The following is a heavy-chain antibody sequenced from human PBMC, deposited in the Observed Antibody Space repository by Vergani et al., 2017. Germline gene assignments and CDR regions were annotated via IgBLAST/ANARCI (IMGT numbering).Heavy chain of an antibody. D-gene: IGHD2-15*01. V-gene: IGHV3-21*01. CDR2: ISGNNDDV. CDR3: QIVVVVAATGGGMDV. CDR1: GFTFSHYS. J-gene: IGHJ6*02. Sequence: EVQMVESGGGLVKPGGSLRLSCVASGFTFSHYSMNWVRQAPGKGLEWVSSISGNNDDVYYADSVKGRFTISRDNAKNSLYLDMSSLRAEDTAVYYCQIVVVVAATGGGMDVWGQGTTVTVSS.